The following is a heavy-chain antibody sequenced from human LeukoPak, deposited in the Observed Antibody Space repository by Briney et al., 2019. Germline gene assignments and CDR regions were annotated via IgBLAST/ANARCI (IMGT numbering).Heavy chain of an antibody. Sequence: GGSLRLSCTASGFTFGDYAMSWFRQAPGKGLGWVGFIRSKAYGGTTEYAASVKGRFTISRDDSKSIAYLQMNSLKTEDTAVYYCTRDSSSWFYFDYWGQGTLVTVSS. D-gene: IGHD6-13*01. V-gene: IGHV3-49*03. CDR3: TRDSSSWFYFDY. CDR1: GFTFGDYA. CDR2: IRSKAYGGTT. J-gene: IGHJ4*02.